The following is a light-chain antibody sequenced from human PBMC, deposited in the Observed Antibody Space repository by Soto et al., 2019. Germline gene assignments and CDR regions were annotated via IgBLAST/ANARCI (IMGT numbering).Light chain of an antibody. J-gene: IGKJ3*01. CDR3: QQYHSYSFT. CDR1: QNIDTF. V-gene: IGKV1-5*03. CDR2: KAS. Sequence: DIQMTQSPSTLAASVGDRVTISCRASQNIDTFLAWYQHKPGKAPKLLIYKASVLETEVPSRVSGSGSGTEFTLTIGSLQPDDFATYYCQQYHSYSFTFGPGTKVDVK.